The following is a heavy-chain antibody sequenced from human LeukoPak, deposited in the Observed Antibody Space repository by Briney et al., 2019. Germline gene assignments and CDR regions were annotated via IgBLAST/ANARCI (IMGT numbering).Heavy chain of an antibody. D-gene: IGHD6-6*01. CDR3: ARPSIAARHLSFGL. Sequence: KPSETLSLTCTVSARSISSSFYYCGWIRQPPWKGLEWFGGLYFSGDTYYNPSLKSRVTISVDTSKHQFSLNLNSVTAADTAVYYCARPSIAARHLSFGLWGRGTLVTVSS. CDR1: ARSISSSFYY. J-gene: IGHJ2*01. V-gene: IGHV4-39*01. CDR2: LYFSGDT.